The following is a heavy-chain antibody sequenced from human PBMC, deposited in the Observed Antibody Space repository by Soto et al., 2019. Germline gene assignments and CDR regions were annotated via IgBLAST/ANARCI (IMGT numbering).Heavy chain of an antibody. J-gene: IGHJ4*02. Sequence: SETLSLTCTVSGGSISSYYWSWIRQPPGKGLEWIGYIYYSGSTNYNPSLKSRVTISVDTSKNQFSLKLSSVTAADTAVYYCARTLRSHEGPVWGQGTLVTVSS. CDR1: GGSISSYY. V-gene: IGHV4-59*01. D-gene: IGHD3-16*01. CDR2: IYYSGST. CDR3: ARTLRSHEGPV.